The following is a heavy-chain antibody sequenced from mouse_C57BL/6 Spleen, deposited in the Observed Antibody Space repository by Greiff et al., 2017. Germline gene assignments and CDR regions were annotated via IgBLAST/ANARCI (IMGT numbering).Heavy chain of an antibody. Sequence: QVQLQQSGPELVKPGASVKISCKASGYAFSSSWMNWVKQRPGKGLEWIGRIYPGDGDTNYNGKFKGKATLTADKSSSTAYMQLSSLTSEDSAVYYCAISLYGSSGWSFDVWGTGTTVTVSS. CDR2: IYPGDGDT. J-gene: IGHJ1*03. CDR1: GYAFSSSW. D-gene: IGHD1-1*01. V-gene: IGHV1-82*01. CDR3: AISLYGSSGWSFDV.